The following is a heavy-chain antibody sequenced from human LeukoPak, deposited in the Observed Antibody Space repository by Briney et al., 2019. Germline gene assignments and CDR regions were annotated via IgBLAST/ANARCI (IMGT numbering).Heavy chain of an antibody. CDR3: AKDGTACGDYLDAY. CDR2: ISYDGSNK. Sequence: PGGSLRHSCAASGFTFSSYGMHWVRQAPGKGLERVAVISYDGSNKYYADSVKGRFTISRDNSKNTLYLQMNSLRAEDTAVYYCAKDGTACGDYLDAYWGQRTLFTVSS. D-gene: IGHD4-17*01. J-gene: IGHJ4*02. V-gene: IGHV3-30*18. CDR1: GFTFSSYG.